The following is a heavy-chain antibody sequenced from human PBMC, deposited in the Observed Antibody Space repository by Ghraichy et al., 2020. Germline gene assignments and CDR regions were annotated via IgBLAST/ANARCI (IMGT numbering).Heavy chain of an antibody. Sequence: GGSLRLSCAASGFTFSSYAMSWVRQAPGKGLEWVSAISGSGGSTYYADSVKGRFTISRDNSKNTLYLQMNSLRAEDTAVYYCAKDFNYYDSSGYYLAFDIWGQGTMVTVSS. CDR1: GFTFSSYA. CDR2: ISGSGGST. D-gene: IGHD3-22*01. J-gene: IGHJ3*02. CDR3: AKDFNYYDSSGYYLAFDI. V-gene: IGHV3-23*01.